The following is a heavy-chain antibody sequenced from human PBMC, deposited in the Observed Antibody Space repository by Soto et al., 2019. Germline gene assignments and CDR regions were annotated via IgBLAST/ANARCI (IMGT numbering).Heavy chain of an antibody. J-gene: IGHJ2*01. Sequence: PGGSLRLPCGAPGVTFKDYGMHWVRQAPGRGLEWVAVISYDGNQTYYADSVKGRFTISTDKSKRTLFLQMNSLRVDDTAVYYCARDGWGSNWYFDLWGRGTLVTVSS. V-gene: IGHV3-30*03. CDR2: ISYDGNQT. CDR1: GVTFKDYG. CDR3: ARDGWGSNWYFDL. D-gene: IGHD3-16*01.